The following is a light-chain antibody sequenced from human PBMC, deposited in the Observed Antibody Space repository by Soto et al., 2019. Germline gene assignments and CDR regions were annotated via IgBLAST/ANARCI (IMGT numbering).Light chain of an antibody. V-gene: IGLV1-40*01. CDR3: QSYDSGVTGSV. CDR1: HYNIGAGFD. CDR2: SNT. Sequence: QSVLTQPPSVSGAPGQTFTISCTGSHYNIGAGFDVYWYQQVPGTAPKLVLYSNTARPSGVPDRFSGSRSGSSGSLAITGLQPEDEGDYYGQSYDSGVTGSVFGTGTKLTGL. J-gene: IGLJ1*01.